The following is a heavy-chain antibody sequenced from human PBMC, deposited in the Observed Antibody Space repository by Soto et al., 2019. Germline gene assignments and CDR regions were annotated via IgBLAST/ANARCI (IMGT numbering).Heavy chain of an antibody. D-gene: IGHD2-21*01. V-gene: IGHV3-23*01. Sequence: PGGSLRLSCAASGFTFSSYAMSWVRQAPGKGLEWVSAISGSGGNTYYADSVKGRFTISRDNSKNTLYLQMTSLRAEDTAVYYCARGGDGYNFGAVYWGQGTPVTVSS. CDR2: ISGSGGNT. CDR1: GFTFSSYA. J-gene: IGHJ4*02. CDR3: ARGGDGYNFGAVY.